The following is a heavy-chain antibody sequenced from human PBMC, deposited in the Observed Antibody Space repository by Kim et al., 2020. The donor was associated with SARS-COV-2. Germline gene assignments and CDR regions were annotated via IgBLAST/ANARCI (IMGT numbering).Heavy chain of an antibody. CDR3: VRDLRVAAAPPYYGMDV. V-gene: IGHV6-1*01. D-gene: IGHD2-2*01. J-gene: IGHJ6*02. CDR2: TYYRSKWYN. Sequence: SQTLSLTCAISGDSVSSNSAIWNWIRQSPSRGLEWLVRTYYRSKWYNDYAVSRKSRITINPDTSKNQFSLQLNSVTPEDTAVYYCVRDLRVAAAPPYYGMDVWGQGTTVTVSS. CDR1: GDSVSSNSAI.